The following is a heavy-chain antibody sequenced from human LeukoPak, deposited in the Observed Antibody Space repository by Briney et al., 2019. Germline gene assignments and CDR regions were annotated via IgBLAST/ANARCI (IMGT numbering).Heavy chain of an antibody. J-gene: IGHJ3*02. Sequence: SQTLSLTCTVSGGSISSGSYYWSWIRQPAGKGLEWIGRIYTSGSTNYNPSLKSRVTISVDTSKNQFSLKLSSVTAADTAVYYCARDKGILLWVDIWGQGTMVTVSS. CDR1: GGSISSGSYY. D-gene: IGHD3-10*01. CDR2: IYTSGST. CDR3: ARDKGILLWVDI. V-gene: IGHV4-61*02.